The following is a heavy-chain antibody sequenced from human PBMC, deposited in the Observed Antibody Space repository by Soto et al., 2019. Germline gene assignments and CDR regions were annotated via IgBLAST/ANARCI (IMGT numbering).Heavy chain of an antibody. CDR1: GFTFSSYA. D-gene: IGHD5-12*01. CDR3: ARDTPGGYGGYKGYYYYGMDV. Sequence: GGSLRLSCAASGFTFSSYAMHWVRQAPGKGLEWVAVISYDGSNKYYADSVKGRFTITRDNSKNTLYMQMNSLRAEDTAVYYCARDTPGGYGGYKGYYYYGMDVWGQGTTVTVSS. J-gene: IGHJ6*02. CDR2: ISYDGSNK. V-gene: IGHV3-30-3*01.